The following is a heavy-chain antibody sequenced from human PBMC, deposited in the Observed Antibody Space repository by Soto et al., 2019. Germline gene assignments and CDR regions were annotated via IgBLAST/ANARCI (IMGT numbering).Heavy chain of an antibody. D-gene: IGHD3-22*01. CDR3: ARDAYYYDSSGYTSGYYYYGMDG. J-gene: IGHJ6*02. V-gene: IGHV2-70*01. Sequence: FGPTLVNPTQTLTLTCTFSVISLSTSGMCVSWIRPPPWTALEWLALIDWYDDKYYSTSLKTRLTISKDTSKNQVVLTMTNMDPVDTATYYCARDAYYYDSSGYTSGYYYYGMDGWGQGTTVAVAS. CDR1: VISLSTSGMC. CDR2: IDWYDDK.